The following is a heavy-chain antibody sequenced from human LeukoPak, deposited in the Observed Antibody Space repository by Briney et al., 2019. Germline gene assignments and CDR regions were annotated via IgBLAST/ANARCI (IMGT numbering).Heavy chain of an antibody. Sequence: SETLSLTCAVYGGSFSGYYWSWIRQPPGKGLGWIGEINHSGSTNYNPSLKSRVAISVDTSKNQFSPKVSSVTPADPAVYYGARVAVAAPDYWGEGTLVTAS. J-gene: IGHJ4*02. CDR1: GGSFSGYY. V-gene: IGHV4-34*01. D-gene: IGHD6-19*01. CDR2: INHSGST. CDR3: ARVAVAAPDY.